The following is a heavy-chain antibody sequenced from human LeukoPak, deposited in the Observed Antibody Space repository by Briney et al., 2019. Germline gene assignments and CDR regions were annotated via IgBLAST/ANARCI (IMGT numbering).Heavy chain of an antibody. CDR2: INHSGRT. Sequence: SETLSLTCGVSGGSFSAYYWSWIRQPPGKGLELIGEINHSGRTNYNPSLKSRVTISVDTSKNQFSLKLSSVTAADTAVYYCARGGNPFWRGKSDYWGQGTLVTVSS. D-gene: IGHD3-3*01. CDR3: ARGGNPFWRGKSDY. J-gene: IGHJ4*02. CDR1: GGSFSAYY. V-gene: IGHV4-34*01.